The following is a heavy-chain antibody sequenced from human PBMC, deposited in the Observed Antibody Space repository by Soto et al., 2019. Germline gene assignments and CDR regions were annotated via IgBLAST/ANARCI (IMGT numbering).Heavy chain of an antibody. V-gene: IGHV3-72*01. D-gene: IGHD2-8*01. CDR2: ARNRAHSYTT. CDR1: GFIFSDHH. CDR3: ARLMGTSFDL. Sequence: EVQLVESGGGLVQPGGSLRLSCAASGFIFSDHHMDWVRQAPGKGLEWVGRARNRAHSYTTAYGASVKGRFTISRDDSKNSLSLQMNSLKSEDTAVYFCARLMGTSFDLWGRGTRVIVSS. J-gene: IGHJ4*02.